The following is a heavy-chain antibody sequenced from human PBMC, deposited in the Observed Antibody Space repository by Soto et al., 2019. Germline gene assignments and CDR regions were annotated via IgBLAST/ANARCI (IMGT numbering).Heavy chain of an antibody. V-gene: IGHV3-48*01. CDR1: GFTFSRYG. Sequence: EVQLVESGGGLVQPGGSLRLSCAASGFTFSRYGMNWVRQAPGKGLEWVSSIRTSSSNKDYADSVKGRFTISRDNAKNSLYLQMNSLRADDTAVYDCASLYGVIIENNGFDPWCPGTRVTVSS. CDR3: ASLYGVIIENNGFDP. CDR2: IRTSSSNK. J-gene: IGHJ5*02. D-gene: IGHD3-10*01.